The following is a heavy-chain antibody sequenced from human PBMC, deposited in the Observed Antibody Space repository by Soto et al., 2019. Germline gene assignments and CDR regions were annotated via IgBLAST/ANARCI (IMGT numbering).Heavy chain of an antibody. V-gene: IGHV3-30*18. J-gene: IGHJ6*01. CDR2: LSFDGITK. D-gene: IGHD3-10*01. Sequence: QVQLVESGGGVVQPGRSLRLSCAASGFSFSSYGMHWVRQALGKGLEWVAGLSFDGITKHYADSVKGQFTISRDNSKNTMYLHMNSLRPEDTAIYYCAKDGAWELLPAFGMDVWGQGTTVTVSS. CDR1: GFSFSSYG. CDR3: AKDGAWELLPAFGMDV.